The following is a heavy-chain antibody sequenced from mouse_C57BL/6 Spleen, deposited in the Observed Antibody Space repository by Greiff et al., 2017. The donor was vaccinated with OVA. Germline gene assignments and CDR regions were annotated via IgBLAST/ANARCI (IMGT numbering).Heavy chain of an antibody. CDR3: ARYNYGSSYLDY. D-gene: IGHD1-1*01. Sequence: EVMLVESGGGLVQPGGSLSLSCAASGFTFTDYYMSWVRQPPGKALEWLGFIRNKANGYTTEYSASVKGRFTISRDNSQSILYLQMNALRAEDSATYYCARYNYGSSYLDYWGQGTTLTVSS. CDR2: IRNKANGYTT. CDR1: GFTFTDYY. V-gene: IGHV7-3*01. J-gene: IGHJ2*01.